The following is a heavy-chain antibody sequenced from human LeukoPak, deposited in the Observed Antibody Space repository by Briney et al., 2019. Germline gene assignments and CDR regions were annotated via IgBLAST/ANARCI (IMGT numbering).Heavy chain of an antibody. CDR3: ARADDSSGYYPDDAFDI. Sequence: TETLSLTCTDSGCSISRQYWSWIRQAPGTALEWPGEVYYSGSTNYNPSLKSRVTISVDTSKNQFSLKLSSVTAADTAVYYCARADDSSGYYPDDAFDIWGQGTMVTVSS. CDR1: GCSISRQY. V-gene: IGHV4-59*11. D-gene: IGHD3-22*01. CDR2: VYYSGST. J-gene: IGHJ3*02.